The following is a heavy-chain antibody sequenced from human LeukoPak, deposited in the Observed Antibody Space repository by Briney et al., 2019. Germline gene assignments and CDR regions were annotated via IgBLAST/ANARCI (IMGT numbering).Heavy chain of an antibody. CDR1: GFTFSSYA. CDR2: ISYDGSNK. CDR3: AKDEGQTELVLLVDH. J-gene: IGHJ4*02. D-gene: IGHD2-15*01. V-gene: IGHV3-30-3*01. Sequence: PGRSLRLSCAASGFTFSSYAMHWVRQAPGKGLEWVAVISYDGSNKYYADSVKGRFTISRDNSKNTLYLQMNSLRAEDTAVYYCAKDEGQTELVLLVDHWGQGTLVTVSS.